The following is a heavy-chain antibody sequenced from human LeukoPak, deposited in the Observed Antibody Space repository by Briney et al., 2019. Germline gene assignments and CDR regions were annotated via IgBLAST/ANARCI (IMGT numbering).Heavy chain of an antibody. CDR3: AKDQGRLAATDTYYYYGLDV. D-gene: IGHD6-13*01. J-gene: IGHJ6*02. CDR1: GFTFSNYA. Sequence: GGSLRLSCVVSGFTFSNYAMHWVRQAPGKGLEWVAVISYDGSNKYYADSVKGRFTISRDNSKNTLYLQMNSLRAEDTALYYCAKDQGRLAATDTYYYYGLDVWGQGTTVTVSS. V-gene: IGHV3-30-3*01. CDR2: ISYDGSNK.